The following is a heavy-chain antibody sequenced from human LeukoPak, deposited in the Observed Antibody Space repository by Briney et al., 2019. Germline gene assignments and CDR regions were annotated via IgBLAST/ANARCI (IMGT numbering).Heavy chain of an antibody. CDR3: ARAQAPGRGYYYYMDV. V-gene: IGHV4-39*07. Sequence: SGTLSLTCTVSGGSISSSSYYWGWIRQPPGKGLEWIGSIYYSGSTYYNPSLKSRVTISVDTSKNQFSLKLSSVTAADTAVYYCARAQAPGRGYYYYMDVWGKGTTVTVSS. J-gene: IGHJ6*03. D-gene: IGHD1-14*01. CDR1: GGSISSSSYY. CDR2: IYYSGST.